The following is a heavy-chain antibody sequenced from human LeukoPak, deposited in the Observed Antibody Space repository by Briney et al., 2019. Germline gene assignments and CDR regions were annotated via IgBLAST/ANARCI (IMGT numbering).Heavy chain of an antibody. D-gene: IGHD1-1*01. CDR3: ASHPPGT. J-gene: IGHJ4*02. CDR2: IYYSGST. Sequence: SQTLSLTCTVSGGSISSYYWSWVRQPPAKGLEWIGYIYYSGSTNYNPSRKSRVTISVDTSKNQFSRKLRSVTAADTAVYYCASHPPGTWGQGTLVTVSS. CDR1: GGSISSYY. V-gene: IGHV4-59*01.